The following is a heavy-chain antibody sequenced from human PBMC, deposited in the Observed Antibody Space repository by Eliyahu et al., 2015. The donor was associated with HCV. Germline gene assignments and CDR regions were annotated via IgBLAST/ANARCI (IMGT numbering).Heavy chain of an antibody. D-gene: IGHD2-15*01. CDR1: GXSIGSGYX. J-gene: IGHJ4*03. Sequence: QVQLQESGPGLLKPSEPLSLTCTVSGXSIGSGYXWSWVRXSPGKGLEWLGTIYHSGTTYSNPSLESRVTVSVDTSKNQFSLNLNSVTAADTAVYYCARYTSGGFYFDFWGHGTLLTVSA. V-gene: IGHV4-38-2*02. CDR3: ARYTSGGFYFDF. CDR2: IYHSGTT.